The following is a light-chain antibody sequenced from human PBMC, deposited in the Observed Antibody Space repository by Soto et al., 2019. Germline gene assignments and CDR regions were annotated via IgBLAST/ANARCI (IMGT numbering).Light chain of an antibody. CDR3: QQYNNWPPFT. J-gene: IGKJ3*01. Sequence: EIVMTQSPATLSVSPGERATLSCRASQSVSSNLAWYQQKPGQAPRLLINGASTRATGIPARFSGSRSGTAFTLTISSLPSEDFAVYSCQQYNNWPPFTFGPGTKVYSK. V-gene: IGKV3-15*01. CDR2: GAS. CDR1: QSVSSN.